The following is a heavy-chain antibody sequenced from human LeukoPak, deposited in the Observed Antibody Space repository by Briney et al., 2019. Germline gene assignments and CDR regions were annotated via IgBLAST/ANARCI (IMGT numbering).Heavy chain of an antibody. V-gene: IGHV1-69*01. CDR2: GTA. J-gene: IGHJ4*02. Sequence: GTANYAQNFQGRVTITADESTSTAYMELSSLRSEDTAVYYCAAVLRFLEWSRSIYYFDYWGQGTLVTVSS. CDR3: AAVLRFLEWSRSIYYFDY. D-gene: IGHD3-3*01.